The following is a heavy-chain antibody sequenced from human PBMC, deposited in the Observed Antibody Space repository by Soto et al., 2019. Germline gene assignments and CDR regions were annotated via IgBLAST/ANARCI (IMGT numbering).Heavy chain of an antibody. V-gene: IGHV3-30*19. CDR3: ARWGTTGGLDV. Sequence: QVQLVESGGGVVQPGTSLRVSCVGSGFTFRSYVIHWVRQAPGKGLEWVALTSYDGSDKYYGDSVRGRFTISRDNSRNTGDLQMESLRLEDTALYYCARWGTTGGLDVWGQGTLVSVSS. J-gene: IGHJ1*01. D-gene: IGHD3-16*01. CDR2: TSYDGSDK. CDR1: GFTFRSYV.